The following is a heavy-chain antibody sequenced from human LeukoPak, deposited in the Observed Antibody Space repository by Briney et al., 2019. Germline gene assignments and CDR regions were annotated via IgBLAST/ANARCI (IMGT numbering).Heavy chain of an antibody. D-gene: IGHD6-13*01. Sequence: GGSLRLSCAASGFTFSSYAMHWVRQVPGKGLEWVAVISYDGSNKYYADSVKGRFTISRDNSKNTLYLQMNSLRAEDTAVYYCARVKQQLVTTNLNWFDPWGQGTLVTVCS. CDR1: GFTFSSYA. CDR3: ARVKQQLVTTNLNWFDP. J-gene: IGHJ5*02. CDR2: ISYDGSNK. V-gene: IGHV3-30-3*01.